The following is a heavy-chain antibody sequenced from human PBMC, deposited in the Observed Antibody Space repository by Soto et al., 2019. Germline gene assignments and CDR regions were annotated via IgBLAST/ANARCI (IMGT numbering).Heavy chain of an antibody. CDR2: LWAGGNIA. V-gene: IGHV3-33*01. J-gene: IGHJ6*02. D-gene: IGHD6-13*01. CDR1: GFSFSGHG. CDR3: TGDAQVLANYEMDF. Sequence: QVQLVESGGNVVQPGRSLRLSCAASGFSFSGHGMHWVRQAPGKGLEWVAHLWAGGNIAYYAYSVKGRFTISSDRSTNTLYLQMNSLAAEDTGVYFGTGDAQVLANYEMDFWGQGTTVTVSS.